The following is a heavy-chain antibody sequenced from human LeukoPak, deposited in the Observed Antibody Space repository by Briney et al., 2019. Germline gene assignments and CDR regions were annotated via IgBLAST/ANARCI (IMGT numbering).Heavy chain of an antibody. CDR3: ARRTGEGNFDY. CDR2: ISSNGGST. V-gene: IGHV3-64*01. CDR1: GFTFSSYA. D-gene: IGHD7-27*01. Sequence: GGSLRLSCAASGFTFSSYAMHWVRQAPGRGLEYVSAISSNGGSTYYANSVKGRFTISRDNSKNTLYLQMGSLRAEDMAVYYCARRTGEGNFDYWGQGTLVTVSS. J-gene: IGHJ4*02.